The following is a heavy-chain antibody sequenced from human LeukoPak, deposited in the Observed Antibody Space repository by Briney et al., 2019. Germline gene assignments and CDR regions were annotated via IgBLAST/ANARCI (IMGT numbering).Heavy chain of an antibody. CDR3: ARTYCTSTSCYVDY. J-gene: IGHJ4*02. Sequence: SDTLSLTCAVSGYSISSNNWWGWIRQPPGKGLEWIGYIYYSGTSYYTPSLKSRVTMSIVTSKNQFPLKVTSVTAVDTAVYYCARTYCTSTSCYVDYWGQGTLVTVSS. D-gene: IGHD2-2*01. V-gene: IGHV4-28*01. CDR2: IYYSGTS. CDR1: GYSISSNNW.